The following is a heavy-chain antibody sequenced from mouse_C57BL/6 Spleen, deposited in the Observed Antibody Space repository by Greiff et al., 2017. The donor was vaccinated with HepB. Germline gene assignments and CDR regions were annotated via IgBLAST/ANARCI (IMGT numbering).Heavy chain of an antibody. Sequence: QVQLKQSGAELVRPGASVTLSCKASGYTFTDYEMHWVKQTPVHGLEWIGAIDPETGGTAYNQKFKGKAILTADKSSSTAYMELRSLTSEDSAVYYCTRFRWLLLFDYWGQGTTLTVSS. V-gene: IGHV1-15*01. J-gene: IGHJ2*01. D-gene: IGHD2-3*01. CDR1: GYTFTDYE. CDR3: TRFRWLLLFDY. CDR2: IDPETGGT.